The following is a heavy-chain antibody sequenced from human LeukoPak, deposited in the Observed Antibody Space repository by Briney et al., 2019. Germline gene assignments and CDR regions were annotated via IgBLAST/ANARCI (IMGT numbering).Heavy chain of an antibody. D-gene: IGHD4-17*01. CDR1: GGSISNYY. CDR3: ARAAVTTSRYFQH. Sequence: SETLSLTCTVSGGSISNYYWSWIRQPPGKELEWIGYIYNSGHTNYNPSLKSRVTISEDTSKNQLSLKLSSVTAADTAVYYCARAAVTTSRYFQHWGQGTLVTVSS. CDR2: IYNSGHT. V-gene: IGHV4-59*01. J-gene: IGHJ1*01.